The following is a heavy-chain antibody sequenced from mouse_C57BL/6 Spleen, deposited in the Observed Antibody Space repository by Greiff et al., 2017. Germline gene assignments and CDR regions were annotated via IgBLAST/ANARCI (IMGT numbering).Heavy chain of an antibody. D-gene: IGHD2-3*01. V-gene: IGHV5-6*01. CDR2: ISRGGSYT. CDR1: GFTFSSYG. J-gene: IGHJ3*01. Sequence: EVKLVESGGDLVKPGGSLKLSCAASGFTFSSYGMSWVRQTPDKRLEWVATISRGGSYTYYPDSVKGRFTISRDNAKNTLYLQMSSLKSEDTAMYYCARQGGYYEFAYWGQGTLVTVSA. CDR3: ARQGGYYEFAY.